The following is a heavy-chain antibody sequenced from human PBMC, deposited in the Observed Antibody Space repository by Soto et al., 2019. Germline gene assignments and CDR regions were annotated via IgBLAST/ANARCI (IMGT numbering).Heavy chain of an antibody. CDR1: GDTLSRHG. V-gene: IGHV1-69*17. Sequence: QEQLVQSGPEVQKPGSSVKVSCKASGDTLSRHGISWVRQAPGQGLEWMGGIIPIFRITNYAQKFQGRLMITADKSTRTAYMELSRLGSDDSAVYFCVRVRVGSIPLNYDMDVWGQGTTVTVS. D-gene: IGHD1-26*01. CDR3: VRVRVGSIPLNYDMDV. J-gene: IGHJ6*02. CDR2: IIPIFRIT.